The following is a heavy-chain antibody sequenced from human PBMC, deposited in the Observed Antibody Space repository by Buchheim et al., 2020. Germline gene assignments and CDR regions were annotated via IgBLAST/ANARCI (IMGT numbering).Heavy chain of an antibody. V-gene: IGHV4-34*02. CDR1: GGSLRGHF. CDR3: ARRGHYYGSGSYGEWDY. D-gene: IGHD3-10*01. CDR2: INDSGST. J-gene: IGHJ4*02. Sequence: QVQLQQRGAGLLKPLETLSLTCAVSGGSLRGHFWSWIRQSPGKGLEWIGEINDSGSTTYKPSLKSRLLISVDTSKNEISLNLSSVTAADTAVYYCARRGHYYGSGSYGEWDYWGQGTL.